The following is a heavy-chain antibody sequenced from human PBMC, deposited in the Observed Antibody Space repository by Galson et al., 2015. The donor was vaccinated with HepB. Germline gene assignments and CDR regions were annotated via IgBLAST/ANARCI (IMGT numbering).Heavy chain of an antibody. CDR2: ISAYTGNT. Sequence: QSGAEVKKPGASVKVSCKTSGYTFTSYGISWVRQAPGQGLEWMGWISAYTGNTNYAQKLQGRVTMTTDTSTSTAYMELRSLRSDDTAVYYCAREKPDYVWGSCPLGYWGQGTLVTVSS. CDR1: GYTFTSYG. CDR3: AREKPDYVWGSCPLGY. J-gene: IGHJ4*02. D-gene: IGHD3-16*01. V-gene: IGHV1-18*01.